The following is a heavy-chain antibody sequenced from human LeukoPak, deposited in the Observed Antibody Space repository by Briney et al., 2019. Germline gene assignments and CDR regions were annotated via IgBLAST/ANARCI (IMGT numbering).Heavy chain of an antibody. V-gene: IGHV1-2*02. CDR3: ARDDAPRIVVVPAATYYYYYYMDV. J-gene: IGHJ6*03. Sequence: ASVRVSCKASGYTFTGYYMHWVRQAPGQGLEWMGWINRNSGGTNYAQTFQGRVTMTSDTSISTVYMELSRLRSDDTAVYYCARDDAPRIVVVPAATYYYYYYMDVWGKGTTVTVSS. CDR2: INRNSGGT. D-gene: IGHD2-2*01. CDR1: GYTFTGYY.